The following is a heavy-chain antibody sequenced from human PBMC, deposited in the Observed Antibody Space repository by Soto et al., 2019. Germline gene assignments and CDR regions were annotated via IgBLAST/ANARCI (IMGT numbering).Heavy chain of an antibody. CDR2: INHSGST. CDR1: CGSFSSYY. Sequence: QVQLQQWGAGLLKPSETLSLTCAVYCGSFSSYYWSWIRQPPGKGLEWIGEINHSGSTNYNPSLKSRVTMSLDTSKNQFSLKLSSVTAADTAVYYCARTSRFDCWGQGTLVTVSS. J-gene: IGHJ4*02. CDR3: ARTSRFDC. V-gene: IGHV4-34*01. D-gene: IGHD6-6*01.